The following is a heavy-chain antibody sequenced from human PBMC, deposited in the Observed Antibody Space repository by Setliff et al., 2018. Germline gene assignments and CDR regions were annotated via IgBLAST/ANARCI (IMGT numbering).Heavy chain of an antibody. D-gene: IGHD3-16*01. CDR1: GYSISSGYY. CDR2: IYYSGST. J-gene: IGHJ4*02. V-gene: IGHV4-38-2*01. CDR3: ARLRGAFDY. Sequence: PSETLSLTCAVSGYSISSGYYWGWIRQPPGKGLEWIGSIYYSGSTYYNPSLKSRVTISVDTSKNQFSLRLNSATAADTAVYYCARLRGAFDYWGQGTLVTVSS.